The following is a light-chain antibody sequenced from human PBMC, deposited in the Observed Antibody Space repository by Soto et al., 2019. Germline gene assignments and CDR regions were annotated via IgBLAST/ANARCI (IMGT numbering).Light chain of an antibody. Sequence: DIQMTQSPSTLSASVGDRVTITCRASQSITSWLARYQQKPGKAPKLLIYKASSLESGVPSRFSGSGSGTEFTLTISSLQPDDFATYCCQQYNSYHWTFGQGTKVEIK. CDR2: KAS. V-gene: IGKV1-5*03. CDR1: QSITSW. J-gene: IGKJ1*01. CDR3: QQYNSYHWT.